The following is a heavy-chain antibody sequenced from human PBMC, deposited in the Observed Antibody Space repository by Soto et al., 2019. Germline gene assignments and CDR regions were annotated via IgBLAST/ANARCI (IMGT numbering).Heavy chain of an antibody. D-gene: IGHD2-21*02. V-gene: IGHV4-59*01. Sequence: QVQLQESGPGLVKPSETLSLTCTVSGGTISRYYWSWIRQPPGQGLEWIGYMYNTGSTVYNPSFRRRVTRSVDMSKNQFSLTLNSVTAADTAVYYCARDLWGYCGTDCYPLDVWGQGNTVTVSS. CDR2: MYNTGST. J-gene: IGHJ6*02. CDR1: GGTISRYY. CDR3: ARDLWGYCGTDCYPLDV.